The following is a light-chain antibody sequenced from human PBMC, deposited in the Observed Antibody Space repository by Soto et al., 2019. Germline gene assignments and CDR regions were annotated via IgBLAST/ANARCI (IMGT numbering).Light chain of an antibody. Sequence: DIQMTQSPSSLSASVGDRVTITCRASQGISHFLAWYQQKPGKVPKLLIYAASILRSGVPPRFSGSGSGTDFTLTISYLQPEDVATYYCQKYNTVPRTFGQGTKVEI. J-gene: IGKJ1*01. CDR1: QGISHF. V-gene: IGKV1-27*01. CDR2: AAS. CDR3: QKYNTVPRT.